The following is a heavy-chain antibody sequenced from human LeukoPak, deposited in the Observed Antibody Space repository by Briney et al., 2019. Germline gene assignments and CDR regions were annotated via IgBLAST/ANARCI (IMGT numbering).Heavy chain of an antibody. Sequence: SETLSLTCAVYGGSFSGYYWSWIRQPPGKGLEWIGEINHSGSTNYNPSLKSRVTISVDTSKNQFSLKLSSVTAADTAVYYCARAAGSSGWYSDYWGQGTLVTFSS. CDR2: INHSGST. J-gene: IGHJ4*02. D-gene: IGHD6-19*01. V-gene: IGHV4-34*01. CDR3: ARAAGSSGWYSDY. CDR1: GGSFSGYY.